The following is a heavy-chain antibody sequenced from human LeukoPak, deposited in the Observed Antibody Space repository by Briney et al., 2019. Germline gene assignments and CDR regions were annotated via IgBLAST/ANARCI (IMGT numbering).Heavy chain of an antibody. CDR2: IKQDGSGK. V-gene: IGHV3-7*03. Sequence: GGSLRLSCAASGFTFSNYWMSWVRQAPGKGLEWVANIKQDGSGKYYVDYVKGRFTVYRDNAKNSLYVQMNSLRAEDTAVYYCARHRTSGWYAAFDIWGQGTMVTVSS. CDR1: GFTFSNYW. D-gene: IGHD6-19*01. J-gene: IGHJ3*02. CDR3: ARHRTSGWYAAFDI.